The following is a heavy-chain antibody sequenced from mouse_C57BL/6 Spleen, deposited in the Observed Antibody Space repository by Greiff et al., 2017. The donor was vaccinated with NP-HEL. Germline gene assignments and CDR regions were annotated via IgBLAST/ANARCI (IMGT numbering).Heavy chain of an antibody. CDR2: IDPSDSYT. D-gene: IGHD1-1*01. V-gene: IGHV1-59*01. J-gene: IGHJ2*01. Sequence: QVQLQQPGAELVRPGTSVKLSCKASGYTFTSYWMHWVKQRPGQGLEWIGVIDPSDSYTNYNQKFKGKATLTVDTSSSTAYMQLSSLTSEDSAVYYCARHYYGSSYVGDYWGQGTTLTVSS. CDR1: GYTFTSYW. CDR3: ARHYYGSSYVGDY.